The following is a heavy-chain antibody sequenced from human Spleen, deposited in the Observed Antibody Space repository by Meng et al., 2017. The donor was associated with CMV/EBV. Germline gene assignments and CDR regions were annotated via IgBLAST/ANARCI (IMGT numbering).Heavy chain of an antibody. CDR3: ARGLSGSYPAD. CDR2: IYYTGST. Sequence: CPVSGGSVSNASPYWTWIRQPPGKGLEWIGYIYYTGSTTYNPSLKSRVTISVDTSKNQFSLKVNSLTIADTAFYYCARGLSGSYPADWGQGTLVTVSS. D-gene: IGHD1-26*01. J-gene: IGHJ4*02. CDR1: GGSVSNASPY. V-gene: IGHV4-61*01.